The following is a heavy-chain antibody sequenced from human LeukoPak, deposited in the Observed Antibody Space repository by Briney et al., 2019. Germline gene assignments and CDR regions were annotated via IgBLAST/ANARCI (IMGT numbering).Heavy chain of an antibody. CDR1: GGSVSSSSYY. J-gene: IGHJ6*03. CDR3: ARHGGSSWVKRYYYYYYYMDV. V-gene: IGHV4-39*01. CDR2: ISYSGTN. D-gene: IGHD6-13*01. Sequence: SETLSLTCTVSGGSVSSSSYYWGWIRQPPGKGLEWIGSISYSGTNYNNPSLNYRVSVSIDTSKNQFSMKLTSVTAADTAVYYCARHGGSSWVKRYYYYYYYMDVWGKGTTVTVSS.